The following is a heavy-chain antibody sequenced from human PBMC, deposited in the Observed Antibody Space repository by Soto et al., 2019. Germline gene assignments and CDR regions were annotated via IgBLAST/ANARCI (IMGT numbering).Heavy chain of an antibody. CDR1: GFTFRSYW. CDR3: AREIVTTGEYYFDS. Sequence: PEGSLRLSCAASGFTFRSYWMHWVRQAPGKGLVWVSRINRDGSSTSYADSVKGRVTISRDTAKNTLYLQMNSLRAEDTAVYYCAREIVTTGEYYFDSWGLGTLVTVSS. J-gene: IGHJ4*02. V-gene: IGHV3-74*01. D-gene: IGHD1-1*01. CDR2: INRDGSST.